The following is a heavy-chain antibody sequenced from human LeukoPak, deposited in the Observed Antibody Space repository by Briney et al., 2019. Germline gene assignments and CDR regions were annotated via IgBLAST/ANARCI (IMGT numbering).Heavy chain of an antibody. Sequence: GGSLRLSCAASGFTFSSYSMNWVRQAPGKGLEWVSSISSSSSYIYYADSVKGRFTIFRDNAKNSLYLQMNSLRAEDTAVYYCARDTGDPYWYFDLWGRGTLVTVSS. CDR2: ISSSSSYI. D-gene: IGHD3-16*01. CDR1: GFTFSSYS. J-gene: IGHJ2*01. V-gene: IGHV3-21*01. CDR3: ARDTGDPYWYFDL.